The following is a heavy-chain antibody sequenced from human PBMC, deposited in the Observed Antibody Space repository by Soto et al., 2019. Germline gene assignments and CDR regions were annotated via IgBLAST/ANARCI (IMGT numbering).Heavy chain of an antibody. V-gene: IGHV1-18*04. Sequence: QVQLVQSGAEVKKPGASVKVSCKASGYTFTSYGLSWVRQAPGQGLEWMGWISTYSGKPNYAQKFQGRVTMTTDTSTSTAYMELRRLRSDDTAVYYCARRGQQLALDFWGQGTLVIVSS. D-gene: IGHD6-13*01. CDR3: ARRGQQLALDF. CDR1: GYTFTSYG. J-gene: IGHJ4*02. CDR2: ISTYSGKP.